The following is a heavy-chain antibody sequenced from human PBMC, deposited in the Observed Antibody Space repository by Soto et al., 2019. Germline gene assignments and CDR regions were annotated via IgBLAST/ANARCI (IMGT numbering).Heavy chain of an antibody. J-gene: IGHJ4*02. CDR2: ISGRGGNT. Sequence: XESLQLSCAASGFTFGYYAMSWVLQAPGKGLEWVSTISGRGGNTYYADSVKGRFTISRDNSRNTLYLQMDSLRVEDSAVYSCAKAGCSGGTCYLYYFDYWGQGALVTVSS. CDR3: AKAGCSGGTCYLYYFDY. D-gene: IGHD2-15*01. V-gene: IGHV3-23*01. CDR1: GFTFGYYA.